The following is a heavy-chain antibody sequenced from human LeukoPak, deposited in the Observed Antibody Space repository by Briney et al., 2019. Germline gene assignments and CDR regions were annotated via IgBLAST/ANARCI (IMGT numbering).Heavy chain of an antibody. J-gene: IGHJ4*02. Sequence: GASVKVSCKASGYTFTSYHMHWVRQAPGQGLEWMGIINPSGGRTNYAQNFQGRVTMTRDTSTSTVYMELSSLRSEDTAVFYCARSYLENGDFDLWGQGTLVTVSS. CDR2: INPSGGRT. V-gene: IGHV1-46*01. CDR1: GYTFTSYH. CDR3: ARSYLENGDFDL. D-gene: IGHD1-26*01.